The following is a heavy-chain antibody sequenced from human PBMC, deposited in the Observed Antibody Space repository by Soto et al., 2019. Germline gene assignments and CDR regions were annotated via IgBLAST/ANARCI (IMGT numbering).Heavy chain of an antibody. J-gene: IGHJ6*03. CDR3: AHTDSPCGQFYYMDV. CDR2: IWWNDDK. Sequence: QITLKESGPTLVNPTQTLTLTCTFSGFSLSTDGVGVGWIRQPPGKALEWLALIWWNDDKRYNPSLGSRPTITKDPSKNQVVLTMANVGPVDTGTYYCAHTDSPCGQFYYMDVWGKGTTVTVSS. CDR1: GFSLSTDGVG. D-gene: IGHD2-21*01. V-gene: IGHV2-5*01.